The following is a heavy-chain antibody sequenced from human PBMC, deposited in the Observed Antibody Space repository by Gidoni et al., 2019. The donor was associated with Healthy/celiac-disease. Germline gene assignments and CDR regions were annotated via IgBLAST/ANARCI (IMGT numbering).Heavy chain of an antibody. V-gene: IGHV3-23*01. Sequence: EVPLLESWGGLVQPGGSLSLSCAASGFTFSSYAMSWVRQAPGKGLEWVSAISGSGGSTYYADSVKGRFTISRDNSKKTLYLQMNSLRAEDTAVYYCAKDQGYGGYWGQGTLVTVSS. CDR3: AKDQGYGGY. J-gene: IGHJ4*02. CDR1: GFTFSSYA. CDR2: ISGSGGST. D-gene: IGHD5-18*01.